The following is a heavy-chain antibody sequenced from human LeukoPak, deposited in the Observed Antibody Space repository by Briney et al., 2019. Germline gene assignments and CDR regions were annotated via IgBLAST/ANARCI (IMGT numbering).Heavy chain of an antibody. V-gene: IGHV3-30*04. CDR1: GFTFSSYA. J-gene: IGHJ4*02. Sequence: GGSLRLSCAASGFTFSSYAVHWVRQAPGKGLDWVAVISYDGSNTYYTVSVKGRFTISRDNSKNTLYLQMNSLRADDTAVYYCASSSSWFERFDSWGQGTLVTVSS. CDR2: ISYDGSNT. CDR3: ASSSSWFERFDS. D-gene: IGHD6-13*01.